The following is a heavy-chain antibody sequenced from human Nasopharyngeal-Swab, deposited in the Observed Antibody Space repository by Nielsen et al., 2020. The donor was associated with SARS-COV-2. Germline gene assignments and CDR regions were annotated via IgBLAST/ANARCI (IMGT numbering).Heavy chain of an antibody. CDR3: AKDTETGEGIYLWEGSMDV. V-gene: IGHV3-9*01. CDR1: GFSFDDYA. Sequence: SLKISCAASGFSFDDYAMHWVRQPPGKGLEWVSRISWNSGNKHYADSVRGRFTISRDNAKNSLYLQMNSLRTEDTALYYCAKDTETGEGIYLWEGSMDVWGQGTTVTVSS. J-gene: IGHJ6*02. D-gene: IGHD5-18*01. CDR2: ISWNSGNK.